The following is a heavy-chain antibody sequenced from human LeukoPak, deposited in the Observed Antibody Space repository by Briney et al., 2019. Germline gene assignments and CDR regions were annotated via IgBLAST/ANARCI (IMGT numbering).Heavy chain of an antibody. Sequence: SETLSLTCTVSGGSISSYYWSWIRQPPGKGLEWIGYIYYSGSTNYNPSLKSRVTISVDTSKNQFSLKLSSVTAADTAVYYCARGIVPFCSGGSCPEGGWFDPWGQGTLVTVSS. V-gene: IGHV4-59*12. CDR1: GGSISSYY. J-gene: IGHJ5*02. CDR2: IYYSGST. D-gene: IGHD2-15*01. CDR3: ARGIVPFCSGGSCPEGGWFDP.